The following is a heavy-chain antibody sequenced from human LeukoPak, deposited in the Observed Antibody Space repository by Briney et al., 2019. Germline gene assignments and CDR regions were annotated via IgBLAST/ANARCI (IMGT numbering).Heavy chain of an antibody. CDR2: IRGGGGSE. Sequence: GGSLRLSCTASGFTFSAYAMMWVRQAPGKGPEWVSAIRGGGGSEFYADPVKGRFTISRDNAKNSLYLQMNSLRAEDTALYYCARDSGSFNRYFDCWGQGTLVTVSS. CDR1: GFTFSAYA. V-gene: IGHV3-23*01. CDR3: ARDSGSFNRYFDC. J-gene: IGHJ4*02. D-gene: IGHD1-26*01.